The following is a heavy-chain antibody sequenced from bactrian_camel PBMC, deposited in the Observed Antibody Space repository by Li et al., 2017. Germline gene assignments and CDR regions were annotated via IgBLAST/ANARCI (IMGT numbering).Heavy chain of an antibody. Sequence: VQLVESGGGSVQVGGSLRLSCEVKHTSTSRGVCMGWFRQAPGGEREGVAATYTGGSTEYYADSVKGRFTISVDNAKNTVYLQMTNLNPEDTALYYCSAGIGMCSPNAPWDYWGQGTQVTVS. D-gene: IGHD1*01. CDR3: SAGIGMCSPNAPWDY. J-gene: IGHJ4*01. CDR2: TYTGGSTE. V-gene: IGHV3S40*01. CDR1: TSTSRGV.